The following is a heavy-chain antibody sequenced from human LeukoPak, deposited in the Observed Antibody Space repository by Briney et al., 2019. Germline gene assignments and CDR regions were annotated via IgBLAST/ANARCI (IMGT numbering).Heavy chain of an antibody. V-gene: IGHV3-64D*06. Sequence: GGSLRLSCSASGFTFSSYAMHWVRQAPGKGLEYVSAISSNRGSTYYADSVKGRFTISRDNSKNTLYLQMSSLRAEDTAVYYCVKDGGAGYYGSGSYYNYYYYYGMDVWGKGTTVTVSS. CDR3: VKDGGAGYYGSGSYYNYYYYYGMDV. D-gene: IGHD3-10*01. CDR1: GFTFSSYA. CDR2: ISSNRGST. J-gene: IGHJ6*04.